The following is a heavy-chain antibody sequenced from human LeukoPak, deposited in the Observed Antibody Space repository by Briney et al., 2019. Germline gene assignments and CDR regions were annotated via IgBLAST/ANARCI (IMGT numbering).Heavy chain of an antibody. Sequence: SETLSLTCTVSGGSISSYYWSWIRQPAGKGLEWIGEINHSGSTNYNPSLKSRVTISVDTSKNQFSLELSSVTAADTAVYYCARGRQDVTMIVVVMTAVSYYLDVWGKGTTVTVS. CDR3: ARGRQDVTMIVVVMTAVSYYLDV. J-gene: IGHJ6*03. CDR1: GGSISSYY. CDR2: INHSGST. D-gene: IGHD3-22*01. V-gene: IGHV4-34*01.